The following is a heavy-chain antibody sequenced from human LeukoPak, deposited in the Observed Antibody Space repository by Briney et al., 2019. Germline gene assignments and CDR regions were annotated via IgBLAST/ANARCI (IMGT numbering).Heavy chain of an antibody. CDR1: GGSISSSNW. D-gene: IGHD6-13*01. Sequence: SGTLSLTCAVSGGSISSSNWWSWVRQPPGKGLEWIGEIYHSGSTNYNPSLKSRVTISVDKSKNQFSLKLNSVTAADTAVYYCARMVLGYSSSWYQFDYWGQGTLVTVSS. V-gene: IGHV4-4*02. J-gene: IGHJ4*02. CDR2: IYHSGST. CDR3: ARMVLGYSSSWYQFDY.